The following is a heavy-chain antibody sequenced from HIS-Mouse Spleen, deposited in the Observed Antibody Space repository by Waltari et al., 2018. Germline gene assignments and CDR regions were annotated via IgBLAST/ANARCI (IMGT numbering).Heavy chain of an antibody. Sequence: QVQLQQWGAGLLKPSETLSLTCAVYGGSFSGYYWSWIRQPPGRGLEWIGEINHRGSTNYNPTLKIRVTISVDTSKNQFSLKLSSVTAADTAVYYCARGRDSGSYYFDYWGQGTLVTVSS. CDR1: GGSFSGYY. D-gene: IGHD1-26*01. CDR3: ARGRDSGSYYFDY. J-gene: IGHJ4*02. CDR2: INHRGST. V-gene: IGHV4-34*01.